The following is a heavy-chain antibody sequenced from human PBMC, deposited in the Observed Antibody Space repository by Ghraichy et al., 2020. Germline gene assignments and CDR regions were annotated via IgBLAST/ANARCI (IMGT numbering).Heavy chain of an antibody. V-gene: IGHV4-30-2*01. J-gene: IGHJ5*02. CDR3: ARAAPHYDFWSGYSWFDP. Sequence: SQTLSLTCAVSGGSISSGGYSWSWIRQPPGKGLEWIGYIYHSGSTYYNPSLKSRVTISVDRSKNQFSLKLSSVTAADTAVYYCARAAPHYDFWSGYSWFDPWGQGTLVTVSS. CDR1: GGSISSGGYS. D-gene: IGHD3-3*01. CDR2: IYHSGST.